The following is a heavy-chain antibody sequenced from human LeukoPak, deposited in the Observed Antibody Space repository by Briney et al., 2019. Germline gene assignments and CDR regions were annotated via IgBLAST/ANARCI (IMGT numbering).Heavy chain of an antibody. J-gene: IGHJ4*02. CDR3: ALRGSSGYYPL. CDR2: IGTSSTTI. D-gene: IGHD3-22*01. V-gene: IGHV3-48*01. CDR1: GFTFSNVW. Sequence: PGGSLRLSCAASGFTFSNVWMCWVRQPPGKGLEWVSNIGTSSTTIYYADSVKGRFTISRDNAKNSLYLQMNSLRAEDTAVYYCALRGSSGYYPLWGQGTLVTVSS.